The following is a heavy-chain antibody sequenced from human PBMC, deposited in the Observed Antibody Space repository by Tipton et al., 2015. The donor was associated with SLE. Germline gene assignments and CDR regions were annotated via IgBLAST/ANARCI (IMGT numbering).Heavy chain of an antibody. CDR3: ARVVVGAFDY. V-gene: IGHV1-18*01. CDR1: GYTFIHKG. D-gene: IGHD2-15*01. Sequence: QSGAEVKKPGASVKVSCKASGYTFIHKGISWVRQAPGQGLEFMGWISVYNGYTNYAQKFRGRVTLTTDTSTSTAYMELRSLRSDDTAVYYCARVVVGAFDYWGQGTLVTVSS. J-gene: IGHJ4*02. CDR2: ISVYNGYT.